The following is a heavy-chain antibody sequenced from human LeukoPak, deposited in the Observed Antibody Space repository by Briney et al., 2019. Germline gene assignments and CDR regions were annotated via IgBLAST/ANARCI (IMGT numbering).Heavy chain of an antibody. D-gene: IGHD3-22*01. V-gene: IGHV1-18*01. CDR1: GYTFTSYG. CDR2: ISAYNGNT. Sequence: GASVKVSCKASGYTFTSYGISWVRQAPGQGLEWMGWISAYNGNTNYAQKLQGRVTMTTDTSTSTAYMELRSLRSDDTAVYYCARDSELYYYDSRGYYDYWGQGTLVTVSS. J-gene: IGHJ4*02. CDR3: ARDSELYYYDSRGYYDY.